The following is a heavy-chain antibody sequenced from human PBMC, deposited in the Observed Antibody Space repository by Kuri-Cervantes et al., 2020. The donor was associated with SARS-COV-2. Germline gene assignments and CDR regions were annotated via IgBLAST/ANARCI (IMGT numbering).Heavy chain of an antibody. Sequence: ASVKVSCKASGYTFTDYYMHWVRQAPGQGLEWMGWINPNSDGTNYAQKFQGWVAMTRDTSLSTAYMELSRLRSDDTAVYYCAGGEGVRGLMVLFQWRGAGPLDFWGQGTLVTVSS. CDR1: GYTFTDYY. CDR3: AGGEGVRGLMVLFQWRGAGPLDF. D-gene: IGHD3-10*01. CDR2: INPNSDGT. J-gene: IGHJ4*02. V-gene: IGHV1-2*04.